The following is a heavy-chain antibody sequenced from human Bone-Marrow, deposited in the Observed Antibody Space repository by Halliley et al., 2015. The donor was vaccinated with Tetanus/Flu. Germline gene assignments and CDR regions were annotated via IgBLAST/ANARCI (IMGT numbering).Heavy chain of an antibody. V-gene: IGHV3-20*03. J-gene: IGHJ4*02. Sequence: SGINWTGGTTIYADSVKGRFPISRDKAKNVLYLHMSSLKADDSALDYCVRPLASVAAADAGFDYWGQGVLVTVSS. CDR2: INWTGGTT. CDR3: VRPLASVAAADAGFDY. D-gene: IGHD6-13*01.